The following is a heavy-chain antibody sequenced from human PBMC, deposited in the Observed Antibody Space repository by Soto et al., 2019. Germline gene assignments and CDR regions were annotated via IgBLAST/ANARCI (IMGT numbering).Heavy chain of an antibody. CDR1: GSSLSTSGVG. J-gene: IGHJ4*02. D-gene: IGHD6-13*01. Sequence: SGPTLVNPTQTLTLTCTFSGSSLSTSGVGVGWIRQPPGKALEWLALIYWDDDKRYSPSLKSRLTITKDTSKNQVVLTMTNMDPMHTATYYCARLYSSSWDFDYLGQGTLVAASS. CDR2: IYWDDDK. V-gene: IGHV2-5*02. CDR3: ARLYSSSWDFDY.